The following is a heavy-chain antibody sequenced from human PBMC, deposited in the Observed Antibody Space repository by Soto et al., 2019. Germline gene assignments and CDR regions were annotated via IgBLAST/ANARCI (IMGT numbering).Heavy chain of an antibody. Sequence: QVQLVQSGAEVKKPGASVKVSCKASGYTFTSYDINWVRQATGQGLEWMGWMNPNSGNTGYAQKFQGRVTMTRNTSISTAYMELSSLRSDDTAGYYCARAHSSGPLSAFDIWGQGTMVTVSS. D-gene: IGHD3-22*01. CDR3: ARAHSSGPLSAFDI. J-gene: IGHJ3*02. V-gene: IGHV1-8*01. CDR2: MNPNSGNT. CDR1: GYTFTSYD.